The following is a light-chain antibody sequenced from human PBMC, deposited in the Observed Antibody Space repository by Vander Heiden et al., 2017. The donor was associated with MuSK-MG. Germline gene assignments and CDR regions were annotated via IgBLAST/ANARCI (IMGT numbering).Light chain of an antibody. V-gene: IGLV2-8*01. CDR1: SSDVGGYNY. CDR2: ELS. J-gene: IGLJ3*02. Sequence: QSDLTQPPSASGSPGQSVTISCTGTSSDVGGYNYVSWYQQHPGKAPKLMIYELSKRPSGVPDRFSGSKSGNTASLTVSWLQAEDEAEYYCSSYAGSNNLVFGGGTKLTVL. CDR3: SSYAGSNNLV.